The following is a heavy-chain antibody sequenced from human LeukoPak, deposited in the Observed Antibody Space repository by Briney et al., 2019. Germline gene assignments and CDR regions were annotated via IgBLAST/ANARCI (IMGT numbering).Heavy chain of an antibody. Sequence: GASLRLSCAASGFIFSNYAMSWVRQAPGKGLEWVSATGSGGSTYYADSVKGRFTISRGNSKNTLYLQMNSLRAEDTAVYYCAKWGDYDVLTGYYVSDYWGQGTLVTVSS. D-gene: IGHD3-9*01. J-gene: IGHJ4*02. CDR2: TGSGGST. CDR3: AKWGDYDVLTGYYVSDY. CDR1: GFIFSNYA. V-gene: IGHV3-23*01.